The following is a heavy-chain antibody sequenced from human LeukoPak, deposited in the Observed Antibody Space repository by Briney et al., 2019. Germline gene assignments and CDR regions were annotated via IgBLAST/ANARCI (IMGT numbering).Heavy chain of an antibody. Sequence: VASVKVSCKASGYTFTSYDINWVRQATGQGLEWMGWMNPNSGNIGYAQKFQGRVTMTKNTSITTAHMELSSLRSEDTAVYYCARAPSWTTESYYYMDVWGKGTTVTVSS. CDR1: GYTFTSYD. V-gene: IGHV1-8*01. CDR2: MNPNSGNI. CDR3: ARAPSWTTESYYYMDV. D-gene: IGHD3/OR15-3a*01. J-gene: IGHJ6*03.